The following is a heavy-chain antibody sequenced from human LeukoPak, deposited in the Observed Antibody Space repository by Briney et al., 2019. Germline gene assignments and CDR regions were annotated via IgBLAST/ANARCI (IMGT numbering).Heavy chain of an antibody. V-gene: IGHV4-61*01. J-gene: IGHJ4*02. D-gene: IGHD1-26*01. Sequence: SETLSLTCTVSGGSISSSSYYWGWIRQPPGKGLEWIGYIYYSGSTNYNPSLKSRVTISVDTSKNQFSLKLSSVTAADTAVYYCARDRGSLEGGFDYWGQGTLVTVSS. CDR3: ARDRGSLEGGFDY. CDR2: IYYSGST. CDR1: GGSISSSSYY.